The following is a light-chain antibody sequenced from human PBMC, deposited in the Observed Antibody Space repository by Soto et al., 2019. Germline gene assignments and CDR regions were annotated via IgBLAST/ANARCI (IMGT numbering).Light chain of an antibody. V-gene: IGLV2-11*01. CDR1: SSDVGAYNY. CDR3: CSDAGSYSWV. Sequence: QSVLTQPRSVSGSPGKSVTISCTGTSSDVGAYNYVSWYQHHPGKAPKVMIYDVSERPSGVPDRFSGSKSDNKASLTISGLQAEHEADDYCCSDAGSYSWVFGGGTKLTVL. J-gene: IGLJ3*02. CDR2: DVS.